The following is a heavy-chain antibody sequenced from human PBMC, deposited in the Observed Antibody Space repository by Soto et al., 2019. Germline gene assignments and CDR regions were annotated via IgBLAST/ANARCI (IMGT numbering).Heavy chain of an antibody. CDR3: AAYTVNLDF. Sequence: EVQLLESGGGLVQPGGSLRLSCAASGFTFSRHAMSWVRQAPGKGLEWVSAIGDSGHNTHYADSVKGRFTISRDNSKNTLYLQMNSLRVEDTAVYYCAAYTVNLDFWGQGTLVTVSS. J-gene: IGHJ4*02. V-gene: IGHV3-23*01. CDR1: GFTFSRHA. D-gene: IGHD2-2*02. CDR2: IGDSGHNT.